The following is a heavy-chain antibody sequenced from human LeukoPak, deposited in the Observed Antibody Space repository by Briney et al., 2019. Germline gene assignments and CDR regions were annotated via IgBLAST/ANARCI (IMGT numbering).Heavy chain of an antibody. Sequence: GASVKVSCKASGGTFSSYAISWVRQAPGQGLEWMGRIIPILGIANYAQKFQGRVTITADKSTSTAYMELSSLRSEDTAVYYCARPRVPVYSGKHAPTYFDYWGQGTLVTVSS. V-gene: IGHV1-69*04. CDR3: ARPRVPVYSGKHAPTYFDY. J-gene: IGHJ4*02. CDR2: IIPILGIA. CDR1: GGTFSSYA. D-gene: IGHD1-26*01.